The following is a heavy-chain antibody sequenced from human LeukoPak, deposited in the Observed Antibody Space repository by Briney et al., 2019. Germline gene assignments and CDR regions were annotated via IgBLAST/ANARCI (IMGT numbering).Heavy chain of an antibody. CDR2: ISYEGSNK. CDR1: GFAFSSYG. Sequence: PGRSLRLSCAASGFAFSSYGMHWVRQAPGKGLEWVAVISYEGSNKYYADSVKGRFTISRDNSKNTLYLQMNSLRAEDTAVYYCAKSPVLRFLEWLSPVDYYYGMDVWGQGTTVTVSS. CDR3: AKSPVLRFLEWLSPVDYYYGMDV. D-gene: IGHD3-3*01. J-gene: IGHJ6*02. V-gene: IGHV3-30*18.